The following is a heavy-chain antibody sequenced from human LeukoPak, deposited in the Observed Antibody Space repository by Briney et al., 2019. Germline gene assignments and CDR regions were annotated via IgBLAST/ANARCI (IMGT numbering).Heavy chain of an antibody. CDR1: GGTFSSYT. CDR3: ARGATVAGTPYFDY. J-gene: IGHJ4*02. Sequence: ASVKVSCKASGGTFSSYTISWVRQAPGQGLEWMGWISAYNGNTNYAQKLQGRVTMTTDTSTSTAYMELRSLRSDDTAVYYCARGATVAGTPYFDYWGQGTLVTVSS. V-gene: IGHV1-18*01. D-gene: IGHD6-19*01. CDR2: ISAYNGNT.